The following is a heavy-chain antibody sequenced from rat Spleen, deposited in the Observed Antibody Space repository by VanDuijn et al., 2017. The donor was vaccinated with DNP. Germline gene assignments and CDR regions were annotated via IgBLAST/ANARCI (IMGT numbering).Heavy chain of an antibody. CDR2: ISSGGST. CDR3: ARWHLYLNYFDY. V-gene: IGHV2S12*01. J-gene: IGHJ2*01. CDR1: GFSLTSYG. Sequence: QVQLKESGPGLVQPSQTLSLTCTVSGFSLTSYGVSWVRQPPGKGLEWIAAISSGGSTYYNSALKSRLSISRDTSKSQVLLKMNSLQTEDTAMYFCARWHLYLNYFDYWGQGVMVTVSS. D-gene: IGHD1-2*01.